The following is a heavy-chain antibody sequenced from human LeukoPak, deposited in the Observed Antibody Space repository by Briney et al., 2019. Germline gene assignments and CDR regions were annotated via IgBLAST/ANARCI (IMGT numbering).Heavy chain of an antibody. CDR2: IRYDGSHK. CDR3: AKGAAYTSLDI. J-gene: IGHJ3*02. CDR1: GFSFSSSA. V-gene: IGHV3-30*02. Sequence: GGSLRLSCTASGFSFSSSAMHWVRQAPGKGLEWVTFIRYDGSHKYYADSVRGRFTISRDTSTNTLYLQMNSLRSEDTAVYYCAKGAAYTSLDIWGHGTMVTVSS. D-gene: IGHD6-25*01.